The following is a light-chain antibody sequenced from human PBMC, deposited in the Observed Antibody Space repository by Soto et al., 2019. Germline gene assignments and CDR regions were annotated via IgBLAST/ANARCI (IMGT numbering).Light chain of an antibody. Sequence: EIVLTQSPGTLSLSPGERATLSCRASQSVGSNYLAWYQQKPGQAPRLLIYGASSRATGIPGRFSGSGSGTDFTLTISRLEPEVLAVYFCQQYGSSPLTFGGGTKVDIK. CDR3: QQYGSSPLT. J-gene: IGKJ4*01. V-gene: IGKV3-20*01. CDR2: GAS. CDR1: QSVGSNY.